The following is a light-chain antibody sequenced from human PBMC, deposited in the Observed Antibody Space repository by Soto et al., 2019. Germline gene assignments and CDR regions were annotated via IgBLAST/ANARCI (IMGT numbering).Light chain of an antibody. Sequence: QSALTQPPSASGSPGQSVTISCTGTSSDVGGYNSVSWYQHHPGRAPKLIIYEVSKRPSGVPDRFSGSKSGNTASLTVSGLQAEDEADYYYGSYAGSNPVFGGGTKLTVL. CDR1: SSDVGGYNS. V-gene: IGLV2-8*01. CDR2: EVS. CDR3: GSYAGSNPV. J-gene: IGLJ2*01.